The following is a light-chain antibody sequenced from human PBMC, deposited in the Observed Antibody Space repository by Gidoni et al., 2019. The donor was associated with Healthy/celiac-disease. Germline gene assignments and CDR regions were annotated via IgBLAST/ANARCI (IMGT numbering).Light chain of an antibody. Sequence: QSALTQPASVSGSPGQSITISCTGTSSDVGGYNYVSWYQQHPGKAPKLMIDEVSKRPSGVSNRFSGSKSGNTASLTISGLQAEDEADYYCSSYTSSSWVFGGGTKLTVL. CDR2: EVS. J-gene: IGLJ3*02. CDR3: SSYTSSSWV. V-gene: IGLV2-14*01. CDR1: SSDVGGYNY.